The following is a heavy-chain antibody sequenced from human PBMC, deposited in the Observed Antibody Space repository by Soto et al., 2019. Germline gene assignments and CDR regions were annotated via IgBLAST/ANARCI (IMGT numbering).Heavy chain of an antibody. D-gene: IGHD1-26*01. CDR2: IYHSGNT. Sequence: VQLRQSGPGLVKPSGTLSLTCAVSGGSISSSNWWTWVRQAPGKGLKGIGEIYHSGNTYYNPSLKGRVTITVDTSTNQFSLKLLSVTAANTAVYYCATLPPRVVASLLPIPTWGQGTLVTVSS. CDR1: GGSISSSNW. J-gene: IGHJ5*02. V-gene: IGHV4-4*02. CDR3: ATLPPRVVASLLPIPT.